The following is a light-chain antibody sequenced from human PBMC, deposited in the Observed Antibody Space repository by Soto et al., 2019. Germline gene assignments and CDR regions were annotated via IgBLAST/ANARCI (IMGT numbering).Light chain of an antibody. CDR2: GAS. V-gene: IGKV3-15*01. CDR1: QSVSSN. J-gene: IGKJ2*01. Sequence: EIVMTQSPATLSVSPGERATLSCRASQSVSSNLAWYQQKPGQAPRLLIYGASTRATGIPARFSGSGSGTEFTLTSSSLQSEDCAVYYCQQYNNWPPYTFGPGTKLEIK. CDR3: QQYNNWPPYT.